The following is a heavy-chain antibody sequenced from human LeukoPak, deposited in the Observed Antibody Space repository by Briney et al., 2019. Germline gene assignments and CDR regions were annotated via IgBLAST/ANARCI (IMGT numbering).Heavy chain of an antibody. CDR1: GFTFSSYS. CDR3: ARGCDILTYAFDI. V-gene: IGHV3-48*01. J-gene: IGHJ3*02. CDR2: ISSSSSTI. D-gene: IGHD3-9*01. Sequence: GGSLRLSCAASGFTFSSYSMNWVRQAPGKGLEWVSYISSSSSTIYYADSVKGRFTISRDNAKNSLYLQMNSLRAEDTAVYYCARGCDILTYAFDIWGQGTMVTVSS.